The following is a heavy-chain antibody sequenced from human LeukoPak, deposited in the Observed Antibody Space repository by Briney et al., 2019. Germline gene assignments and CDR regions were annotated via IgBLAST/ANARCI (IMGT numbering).Heavy chain of an antibody. D-gene: IGHD3-22*01. CDR3: ARVIRGYDTSGYYYYNDY. CDR1: GYTFSNYA. J-gene: IGHJ4*02. CDR2: INTTTGNP. V-gene: IGHV7-4-1*02. Sequence: GASLKVSCKASGYTFSNYAMNWVRQAPGQGLEWMGWINTTTGNPTYAQGFTGRFVFFLDTSVSTAYLQISSLKAEDTAVYYCARVIRGYDTSGYYYYNDYWGQGTLVTVSS.